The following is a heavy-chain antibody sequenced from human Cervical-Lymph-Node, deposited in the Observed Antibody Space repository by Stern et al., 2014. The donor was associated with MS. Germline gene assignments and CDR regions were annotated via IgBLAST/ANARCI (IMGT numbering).Heavy chain of an antibody. Sequence: EVQLLESGGGLAQPGGSLRLSCAASGFTFRSFAMSWVRQAPGKGLEWISAMSGGGDRTYYADSVKGRFTISRDNFPHTPHLQMNSLRADDTAVYYCAKTFYDVWSGYFRWFDYWGQGTLVTVSS. D-gene: IGHD3-3*01. J-gene: IGHJ4*02. V-gene: IGHV3-23*01. CDR1: GFTFRSFA. CDR2: MSGGGDRT. CDR3: AKTFYDVWSGYFRWFDY.